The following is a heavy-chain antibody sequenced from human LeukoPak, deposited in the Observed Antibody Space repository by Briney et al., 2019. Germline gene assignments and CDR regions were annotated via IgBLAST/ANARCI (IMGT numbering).Heavy chain of an antibody. V-gene: IGHV1-18*01. CDR2: ISAYNDNT. CDR3: ARSIRGVIRNY. Sequence: ASVKVSCQASGYTFTHYRFSWVRPAPGQGLEWMGWISAYNDNTNYAQKLQGRVTMTTDTSTSTAYMELRSLRSDDTAVYYCARSIRGVIRNYWGQGTLVTVSS. J-gene: IGHJ4*02. CDR1: GYTFTHYR. D-gene: IGHD3-10*01.